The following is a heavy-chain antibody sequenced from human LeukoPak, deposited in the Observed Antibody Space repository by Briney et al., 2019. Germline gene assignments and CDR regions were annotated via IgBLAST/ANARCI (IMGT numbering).Heavy chain of an antibody. Sequence: PGGSLRLSCAASGFTFSSDAMSWVRQAPGEGLEWVSAISGSGGGTYYADSVKGRFTISRDNSKNTLYLQMNSLRAEDTAVYYCAKGSSRGYSYGSLTPYWFDPWGQGTLVTVA. CDR1: GFTFSSDA. CDR2: ISGSGGGT. CDR3: AKGSSRGYSYGSLTPYWFDP. D-gene: IGHD5-18*01. J-gene: IGHJ5*02. V-gene: IGHV3-23*01.